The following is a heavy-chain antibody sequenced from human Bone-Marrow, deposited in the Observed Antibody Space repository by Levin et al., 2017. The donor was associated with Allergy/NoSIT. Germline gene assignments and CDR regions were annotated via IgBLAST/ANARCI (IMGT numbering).Heavy chain of an antibody. V-gene: IGHV1-24*01. CDR1: GYTLTELS. D-gene: IGHD1-1*01. CDR2: LHPEHGGN. CDR3: TTGLERWFDY. Sequence: PGESLKISCTVSGYTLTELSIHWVRQAPGKGLEWMGGLHPEHGGNIYAQNFQGRVTMTEDTSTETAFMELRSLTSEDTAVYFCTTGLERWFDYWGQGTLVTVSS. J-gene: IGHJ5*01.